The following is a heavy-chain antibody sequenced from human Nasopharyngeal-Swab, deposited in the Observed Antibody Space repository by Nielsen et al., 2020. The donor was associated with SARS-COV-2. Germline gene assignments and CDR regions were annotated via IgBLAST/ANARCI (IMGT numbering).Heavy chain of an antibody. CDR1: GYTFTTYY. Sequence: ASVKVSCKASGYTFTTYYIRWVRQAPGQGLEWMGIINPSGGGTNYAQKFKGRATMTGDTSTGTVYMELTSLTSEDTAVYYCARMMYFHGYYAMDVWGQGTTVTVSS. CDR3: ARMMYFHGYYAMDV. CDR2: INPSGGGT. V-gene: IGHV1-46*01. J-gene: IGHJ6*02. D-gene: IGHD3-10*01.